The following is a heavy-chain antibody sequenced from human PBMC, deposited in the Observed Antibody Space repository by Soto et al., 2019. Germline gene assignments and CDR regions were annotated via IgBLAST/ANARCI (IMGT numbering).Heavy chain of an antibody. CDR1: GGSISSGNYY. CDR2: IYYSGST. D-gene: IGHD3-22*01. Sequence: SETLSLTCTVSGGSISSGNYYWSWIRQPPGKGLEWIGSIYYSGSTYYNPSLKSRVTISVDTSKNQFSLKLSSVTAADTAVYYCARIISVDYYDSSGYHYYFDYWGQGTLVTVSS. CDR3: ARIISVDYYDSSGYHYYFDY. J-gene: IGHJ4*02. V-gene: IGHV4-39*01.